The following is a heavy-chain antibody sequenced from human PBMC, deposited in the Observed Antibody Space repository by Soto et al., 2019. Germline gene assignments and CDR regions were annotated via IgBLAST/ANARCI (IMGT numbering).Heavy chain of an antibody. V-gene: IGHV1-69*01. Sequence: QVQLVQCRAEVKKPGSSVKVSCKASGGTFSSYAISWVRQAPGQGLEWLGGIIPIFGTANYAQKFQGRVTITADESTSTAYMELSSLRSEDTAVYYCARGGEYPYYYYYGMYVWGQGTTVTVFS. CDR3: ARGGEYPYYYYYGMYV. CDR1: GGTFSSYA. J-gene: IGHJ6*02. D-gene: IGHD3-16*01. CDR2: IIPIFGTA.